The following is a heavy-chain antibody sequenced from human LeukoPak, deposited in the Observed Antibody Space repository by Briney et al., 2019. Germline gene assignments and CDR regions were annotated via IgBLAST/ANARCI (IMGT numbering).Heavy chain of an antibody. CDR3: ASNSGVPAADWYFVL. J-gene: IGHJ2*01. Sequence: GGSLSLSCAASGFTFSSYGMHWVRQAPGKGLEWVAVISYDGSNKYYADSVKGRFTISRDNSKNTLYLQMNSLRAEDTAVYYCASNSGVPAADWYFVLWGRGTLVTVSS. CDR2: ISYDGSNK. CDR1: GFTFSSYG. V-gene: IGHV3-30*03. D-gene: IGHD2-2*01.